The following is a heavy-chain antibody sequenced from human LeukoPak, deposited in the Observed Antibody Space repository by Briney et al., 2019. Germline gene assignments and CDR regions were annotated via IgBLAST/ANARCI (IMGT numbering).Heavy chain of an antibody. CDR3: ARDRVGRVVVTATYFDS. Sequence: RGSLRLSCAASGFTSSSYTINWVRQPPGEGLEWVASINSGSNYIFYADSVKGRFTISRDNGKNSLSLQMNSLRAEDTAVYYCARDRVGRVVVTATYFDSWSQGTLVTVSS. D-gene: IGHD2-21*02. CDR1: GFTSSSYT. J-gene: IGHJ4*02. V-gene: IGHV3-21*01. CDR2: INSGSNYI.